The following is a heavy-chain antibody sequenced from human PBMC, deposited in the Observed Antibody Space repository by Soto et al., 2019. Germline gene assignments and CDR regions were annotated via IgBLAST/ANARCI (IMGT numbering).Heavy chain of an antibody. Sequence: PGGALRLSCADSGFTFSIYAMSWVRHAPGKGLEWVSIITSDGRTYYADSVKGRFTISRDNSKNTVYLQMNSLRAEDTAVYYCAKDYSTVTTDPLSVVLFDYWGQGALVTVSS. J-gene: IGHJ4*02. CDR1: GFTFSIYA. V-gene: IGHV3-23*01. CDR2: ITSDGRT. D-gene: IGHD4-17*01. CDR3: AKDYSTVTTDPLSVVLFDY.